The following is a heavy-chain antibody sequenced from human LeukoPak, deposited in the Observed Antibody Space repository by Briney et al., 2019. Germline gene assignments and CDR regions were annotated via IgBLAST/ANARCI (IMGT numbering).Heavy chain of an antibody. CDR2: ITAGSGSA. V-gene: IGHV3-23*01. CDR3: AKSRGYSGYDFDY. CDR1: GFTFSTYA. Sequence: GGSLRLSCTASGFTFSTYAMMWVRQIPGKGLEWVSAITAGSGSALYADSVKGRFTISRDDSKHTLFLQMNSLRAEDTAVYYCAKSRGYSGYDFDYWGQGTLVTVSS. D-gene: IGHD5-12*01. J-gene: IGHJ4*02.